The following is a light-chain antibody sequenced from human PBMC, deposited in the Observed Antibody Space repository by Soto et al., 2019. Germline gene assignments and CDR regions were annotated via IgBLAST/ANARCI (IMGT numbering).Light chain of an antibody. J-gene: IGKJ1*01. CDR3: QHYSRPPRT. CDR1: QSISTSY. V-gene: IGKV3-20*01. Sequence: PGERATLSCRASQSISTSYLAWYQQKPGQAPRLLIYGASSRASGIPDRFSGSGSGTDFTLTISRLEPEDFAVYYCQHYSRPPRTFGQGTEVEIK. CDR2: GAS.